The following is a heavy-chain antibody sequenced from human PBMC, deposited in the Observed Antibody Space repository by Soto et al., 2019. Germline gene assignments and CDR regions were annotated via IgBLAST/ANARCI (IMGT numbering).Heavy chain of an antibody. J-gene: IGHJ5*02. V-gene: IGHV1-69*13. CDR1: GGTFSSYP. D-gene: IGHD2-15*01. Sequence: SVKVSCNASGGTFSSYPINWVRQAPGQGLEWMGGIIPFFGTTHSAQKFQGRLTITADESTSTTYMELSSLRSEDTAVYYCASRPVMEVAQYGNWFDPWGKGTLVTVSS. CDR3: ASRPVMEVAQYGNWFDP. CDR2: IIPFFGTT.